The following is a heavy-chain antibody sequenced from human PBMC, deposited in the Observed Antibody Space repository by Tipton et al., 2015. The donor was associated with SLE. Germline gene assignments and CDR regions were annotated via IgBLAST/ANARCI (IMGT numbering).Heavy chain of an antibody. CDR1: GGSISSYY. CDR2: ISYSGST. CDR3: ARVPFYYYYYMDV. V-gene: IGHV4-59*01. Sequence: TLSLTCTVSGGSISSYYWSWIRQPPGKGLEWIGYISYSGSTNYNPPLKSRVTISVDTSKNQFSLKLSSVTAADTAVYYCARVPFYYYYYMDVWGKGTTVTVSS. J-gene: IGHJ6*03.